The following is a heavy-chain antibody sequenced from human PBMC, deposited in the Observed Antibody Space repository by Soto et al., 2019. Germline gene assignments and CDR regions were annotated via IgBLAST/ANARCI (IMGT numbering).Heavy chain of an antibody. D-gene: IGHD5-12*01. CDR3: ARRSRSGYDWVGYNWFDP. CDR1: GYTFPSHW. Sequence: GEPLKISCKGSGYTFPSHWIGWVRQMPGKGLEWMGIIYPGDSGTRYSPSFRGQVTISADKSISTAYLQWSSLQASDTAMYYCARRSRSGYDWVGYNWFDPWGQGTLVTVSS. J-gene: IGHJ5*02. V-gene: IGHV5-51*01. CDR2: IYPGDSGT.